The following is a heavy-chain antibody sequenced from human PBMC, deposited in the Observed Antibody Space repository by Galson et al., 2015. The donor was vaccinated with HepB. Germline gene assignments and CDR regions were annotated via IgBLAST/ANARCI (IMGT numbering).Heavy chain of an antibody. D-gene: IGHD3-10*01. CDR2: ISAYNGNT. V-gene: IGHV1-18*04. CDR3: ARDLGHYYGSGSDY. CDR1: GSTFTGYY. Sequence: SVKVSCKASGSTFTGYYMHWVRQAPGQGLEWMGWISAYNGNTNYAQKLQGRVTMTTDTSTSTAYMELRSLRSDDTAVYYCARDLGHYYGSGSDYWGQGTLVTVSS. J-gene: IGHJ4*02.